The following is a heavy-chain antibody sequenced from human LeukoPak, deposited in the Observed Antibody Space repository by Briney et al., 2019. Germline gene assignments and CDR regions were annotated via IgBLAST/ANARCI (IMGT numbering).Heavy chain of an antibody. CDR3: AKDKTPRTRYYYYYYGMDV. CDR2: ISWNSGSI. J-gene: IGHJ6*02. CDR1: GFTFDDYA. V-gene: IGHV3-9*01. D-gene: IGHD2-2*01. Sequence: GRSLRLSCAASGFTFDDYAMHWVRHAPGKGLEWVSSISWNSGSIGYADSVKGRFTIPRDNAKNSLYLQMNSLRAEDTALYYCAKDKTPRTRYYYYYYGMDVWGQGTTVTVSS.